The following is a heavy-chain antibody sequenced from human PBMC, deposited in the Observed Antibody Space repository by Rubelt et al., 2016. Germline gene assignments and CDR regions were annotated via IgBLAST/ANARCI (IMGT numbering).Heavy chain of an antibody. J-gene: IGHJ5*01. CDR3: ASLPIASACLDS. CDR2: INHSGST. V-gene: IGHV4-34*01. Sequence: QVQLQEWGAGLLKPSETLSLTCAVYGGSFSGYYWSWIRQPPGKGLEWIGEINHSGSTNYNPSLKSRVTIAVDTSKNQFSLRRSSVTAADTAVYDCASLPIASACLDSWGQGTLVTVSS. CDR1: GGSFSGYY. D-gene: IGHD6-13*01.